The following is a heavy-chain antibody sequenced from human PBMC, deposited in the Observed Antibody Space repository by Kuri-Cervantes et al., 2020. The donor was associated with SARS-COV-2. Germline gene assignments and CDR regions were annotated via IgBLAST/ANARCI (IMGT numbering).Heavy chain of an antibody. D-gene: IGHD6-6*01. CDR2: IYSGGST. CDR1: GFTFSDYY. J-gene: IGHJ6*02. CDR3: ARVEYSSSSYPYYYYGMDV. V-gene: IGHV3-53*01. Sequence: GGSLRLSCAASGFTFSDYYMSWVRQAPGKGLEWVSVIYSGGSTYYADSVKGRFTISRDNSKNTLYLQMNSLRAEDTAVYYCARVEYSSSSYPYYYYGMDVWGQGTTVTVSS.